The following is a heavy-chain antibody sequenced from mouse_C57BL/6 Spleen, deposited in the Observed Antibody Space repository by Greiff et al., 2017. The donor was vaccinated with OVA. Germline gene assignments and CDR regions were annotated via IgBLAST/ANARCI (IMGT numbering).Heavy chain of an antibody. Sequence: EVMLVESGGGLVQPKGSLKLSCAASGFSFNTYAMNWVRQAPGKGLEWVARIRSKSNNYATYYADSVKDRFTISRDDSESMLYLQMNNLKTEDTAMYYCVRGGYDGVPWFAYWGQGTLVTVSA. J-gene: IGHJ3*01. CDR3: VRGGYDGVPWFAY. CDR1: GFSFNTYA. CDR2: IRSKSNNYAT. V-gene: IGHV10-1*01. D-gene: IGHD2-2*01.